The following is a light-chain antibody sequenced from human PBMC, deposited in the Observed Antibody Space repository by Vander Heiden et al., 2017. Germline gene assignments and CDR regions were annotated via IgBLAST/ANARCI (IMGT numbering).Light chain of an antibody. J-gene: IGLJ2*01. CDR2: EVG. V-gene: IGLV2-8*01. Sequence: QSALTQPPSASASPGQSVTITCTGTSSDVGGYNYVSWYQQHPGKAPKLMIYEVGKRPPGVPDRFSGSKSGNPASLTVSGLQAEDEAAYYCSSYAGSNSVIFGGGTKLTVL. CDR1: SSDVGGYNY. CDR3: SSYAGSNSVI.